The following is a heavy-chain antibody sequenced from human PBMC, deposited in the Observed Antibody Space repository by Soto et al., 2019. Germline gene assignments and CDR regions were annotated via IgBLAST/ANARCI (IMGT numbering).Heavy chain of an antibody. J-gene: IGHJ6*02. CDR2: ISYDGSNK. CDR1: GFTFSSYG. CDR3: AKDSDFWSGYYYYGMDV. Sequence: GGSLRLSCAASGFTFSSYGMHWVRQAPGKGLEWVAVISYDGSNKYYADSVKGRFTISRDNSKNTLYLQMNSLRAEDTAVYYCAKDSDFWSGYYYYGMDVWGQGTMVTVSS. V-gene: IGHV3-30*18. D-gene: IGHD3-3*01.